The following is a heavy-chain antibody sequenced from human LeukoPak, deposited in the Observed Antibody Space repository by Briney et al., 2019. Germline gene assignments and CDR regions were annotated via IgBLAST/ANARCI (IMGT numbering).Heavy chain of an antibody. CDR3: AKEEGYPSPYSSGGYWGGGGDY. Sequence: TGGSLRLSCAASGFTFSSYAMSWVRQAPGKGLEWVSAISGSGGSTYYADSVKGRFTISTDNSKNTLYLQMISLRAEDTAVNYRAKEEGYPSPYSSGGYWGGGGDYWGQGTLVTVSS. CDR1: GFTFSSYA. J-gene: IGHJ4*02. V-gene: IGHV3-23*01. CDR2: ISGSGGST. D-gene: IGHD6-19*01.